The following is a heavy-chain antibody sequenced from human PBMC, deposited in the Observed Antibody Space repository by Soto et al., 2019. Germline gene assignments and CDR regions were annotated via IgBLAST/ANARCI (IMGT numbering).Heavy chain of an antibody. J-gene: IGHJ4*02. CDR1: GFTFSSYW. V-gene: IGHV3-7*03. CDR2: IKQDGSEK. Sequence: GGSLRLSCAASGFTFSSYWMSWVRQAPGKGLEWVANIKQDGSEKYYVDSVKGRFTISRDNAKNSLYLQMNSLGAEDTAVYYGAKENSSSGYRDYWGQGTLVTVSS. CDR3: AKENSSSGYRDY. D-gene: IGHD6-13*01.